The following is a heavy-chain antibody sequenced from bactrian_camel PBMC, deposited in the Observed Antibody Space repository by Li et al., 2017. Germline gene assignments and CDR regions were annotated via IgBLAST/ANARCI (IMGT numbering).Heavy chain of an antibody. CDR3: AADGGKYGGPYCDSSYEFAY. Sequence: VQLVESGGGSVQAGGSLMLSCVASGDAYSRHCMAWFRQAPGKEREAVAHIYSGEDSALYADSVKGRFTISRHGNTINLQMNSLSTEDTAVYYCAADGGKYGGPYCDSSYEFAYWGQGTQVTVS. V-gene: IGHV3S1*01. CDR2: IYSGEDSA. J-gene: IGHJ4*01. D-gene: IGHD7*01. CDR1: GDAYSRHC.